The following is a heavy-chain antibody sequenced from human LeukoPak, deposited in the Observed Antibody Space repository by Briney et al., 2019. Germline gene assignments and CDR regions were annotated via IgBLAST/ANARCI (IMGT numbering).Heavy chain of an antibody. D-gene: IGHD6-19*01. J-gene: IGHJ6*03. V-gene: IGHV3-48*04. Sequence: GGSLRLSCAASGFTFSTYRMNWVRQAPGKGLEWVSYISSSSSNTIYYADSVKGRFTISRDNAKNSLYLQMNSLRAEDTAVYYCTRVDSSGWYHYYYYMDVWGKGTTVTVSS. CDR2: ISSSSSNTI. CDR3: TRVDSSGWYHYYYYMDV. CDR1: GFTFSTYR.